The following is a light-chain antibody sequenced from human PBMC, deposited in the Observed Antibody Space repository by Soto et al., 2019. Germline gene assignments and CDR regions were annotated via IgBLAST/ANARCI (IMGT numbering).Light chain of an antibody. CDR1: QSISSW. J-gene: IGKJ2*01. CDR3: QQYNSHPYT. V-gene: IGKV1-5*03. CDR2: KAS. Sequence: DIQMTQSPSTLSASVGSRVTITCRASQSISSWLAWYQQKPGKAPKLLIYKASSLESGVPSRFSGSGPGTEFTLTISSLQPDDFATYYCQQYNSHPYTFGQGTKLEIK.